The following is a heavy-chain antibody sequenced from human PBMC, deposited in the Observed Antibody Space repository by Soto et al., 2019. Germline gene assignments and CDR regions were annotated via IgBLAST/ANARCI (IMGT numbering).Heavy chain of an antibody. CDR2: IYWDDDK. Sequence: SGPTLVNPTQTLTLTCTFSGFSLSTSGVGVGWIRQPPGKALEWLALIYWDDDKRYSPSLKSRLTITKDTSKNQVVLTMTNMDPVDTATYYCAHVNARYCSGGSCYSDYWGQGTLVTVSS. V-gene: IGHV2-5*02. CDR1: GFSLSTSGVG. CDR3: AHVNARYCSGGSCYSDY. D-gene: IGHD2-15*01. J-gene: IGHJ4*02.